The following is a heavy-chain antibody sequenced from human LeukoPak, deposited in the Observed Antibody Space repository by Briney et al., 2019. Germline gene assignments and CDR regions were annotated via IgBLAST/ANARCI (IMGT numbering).Heavy chain of an antibody. CDR1: GGSISSSSYY. Sequence: SETLSLTCTVSGGSISSSSYYWSWIRQPPGKGLEWIGYIYYSGSTNYNPSLKSRVTISVDTSKNQFSLKLSSVTAADTAVYYCARSYYDFWSGYWTAGYYYYYMDVWGKGTTVTVSS. CDR3: ARSYYDFWSGYWTAGYYYYYMDV. D-gene: IGHD3-3*01. V-gene: IGHV4-61*01. J-gene: IGHJ6*03. CDR2: IYYSGST.